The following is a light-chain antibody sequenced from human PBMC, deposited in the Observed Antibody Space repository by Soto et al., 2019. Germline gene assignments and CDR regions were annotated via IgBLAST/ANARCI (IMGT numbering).Light chain of an antibody. CDR2: RNN. J-gene: IGLJ1*01. CDR3: AAWDDSLSGYYV. V-gene: IGLV1-47*01. CDR1: SSNLGSNY. Sequence: QLVLTQPPSTSGTPGQTVTISCSGSSSNLGSNYVYWFQQLPGTAPKVLIYRNNQRPSGVPDRFSGSKSGTSASLAISGLRSEDEADYYCAAWDDSLSGYYVFGTGTKLTVL.